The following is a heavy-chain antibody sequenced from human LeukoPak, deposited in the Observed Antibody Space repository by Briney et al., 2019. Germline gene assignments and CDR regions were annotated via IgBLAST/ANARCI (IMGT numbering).Heavy chain of an antibody. CDR3: AKDPGPGVGY. V-gene: IGHV3-30*18. CDR1: GFTFSSYG. J-gene: IGHJ4*02. Sequence: GRSLRLSCAASGFTFSSYGMHWVRQAPGKGLEWVAVISYDGSNKYYADSVKGRFTISRDNSKNTLYLQMNSLRAEDTAVYYCAKDPGPGVGYWGQGTLVTVSS. CDR2: ISYDGSNK. D-gene: IGHD1-26*01.